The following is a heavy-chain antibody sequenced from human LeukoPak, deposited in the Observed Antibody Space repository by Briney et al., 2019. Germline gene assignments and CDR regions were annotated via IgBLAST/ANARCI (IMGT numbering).Heavy chain of an antibody. CDR2: ISAYNGNT. V-gene: IGHV1-18*01. CDR1: GYTFTSYG. CDR3: ARDGKLAAPRPPRFFDI. D-gene: IGHD6-13*01. Sequence: ASVKVSCKASGYTFTSYGISWVRQAPGQGLEWMGWISAYNGNTNYAQKLQGRVTMTTDTSTSTAYMELRSLRSDDTAVYYCARDGKLAAPRPPRFFDIWGQGTMVTVSS. J-gene: IGHJ3*02.